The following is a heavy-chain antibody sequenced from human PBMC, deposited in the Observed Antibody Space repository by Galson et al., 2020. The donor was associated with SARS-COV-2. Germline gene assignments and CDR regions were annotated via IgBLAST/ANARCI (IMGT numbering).Heavy chain of an antibody. Sequence: ALHWGSLRLSCVVSGFDFSNYWMHWVRQRPGEGPVWVAHINTDGRRRTYADSVKVRFTISRDNAQKTLYLQMDSLRAEDAALYYCTGGYDYSHDYWGQGTLVTVSS. CDR2: INTDGRRR. J-gene: IGHJ4*02. CDR3: TGGYDYSHDY. D-gene: IGHD5-12*01. CDR1: GFDFSNYW. V-gene: IGHV3-74*03.